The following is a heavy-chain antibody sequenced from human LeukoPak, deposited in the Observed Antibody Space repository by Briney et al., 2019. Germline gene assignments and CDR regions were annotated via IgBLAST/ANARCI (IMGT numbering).Heavy chain of an antibody. CDR1: GYTFTDSY. V-gene: IGHV1-2*02. J-gene: IGHJ4*02. CDR2: ISPNNGDT. Sequence: GASVNVSCKPSGYTFTDSYIHWVRQAPGVGLQWMGWISPNNGDTKYAEDFQDRVTMTRDTSISTAYMELTGLTPDDTAVYYCVRSPIGASAYWGRGTLVTVSS. D-gene: IGHD3-10*01. CDR3: VRSPIGASAY.